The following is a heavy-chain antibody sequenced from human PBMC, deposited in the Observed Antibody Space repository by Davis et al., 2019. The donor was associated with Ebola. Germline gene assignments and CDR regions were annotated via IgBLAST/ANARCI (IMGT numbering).Heavy chain of an antibody. CDR1: GDSVSG. CDR3: ARGWLRAGIDV. CDR2: TYYNSKWYS. V-gene: IGHV6-1*01. D-gene: IGHD5-18*01. Sequence: HSQTLSLTCAISGDSVSGWNWIRQSPSRGLEWLGRTYYNSKWYSDYALSVQGRITINPDPSKNQFSLQLNSVTPEDTALYYCARGWLRAGIDVWGEGTTVTVSS. J-gene: IGHJ6*04.